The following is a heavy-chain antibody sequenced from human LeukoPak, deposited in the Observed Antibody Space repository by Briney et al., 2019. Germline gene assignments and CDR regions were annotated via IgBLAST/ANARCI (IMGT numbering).Heavy chain of an antibody. CDR1: GFTFNDYY. CDR2: INIGGTNT. V-gene: IGHV3-11*01. Sequence: GGSLRLSCAASGFTFNDYYMSWIRQAPGKGLEWLSYINIGGTNTHYADSVKGRFTIYRDNAKKSLYLEMNNLRAEDTGVYYCATDGAGFDTWGQGVLVTVSS. CDR3: ATDGAGFDT. J-gene: IGHJ5*02.